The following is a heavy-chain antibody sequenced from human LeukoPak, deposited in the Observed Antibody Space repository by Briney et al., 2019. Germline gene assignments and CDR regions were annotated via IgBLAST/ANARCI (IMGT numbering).Heavy chain of an antibody. CDR3: ARVGYYGVVRIFDY. CDR2: IYTSGST. J-gene: IGHJ4*02. D-gene: IGHD3-10*01. Sequence: PSETLSLTCTVSGGSISSGSYYWSWIRHPAGKGLEWIGRIYTSGSTNYNPSLKSRVTISVDTSKNQFSLKLSSVTAADTAVYYCARVGYYGVVRIFDYWGQGTLVTVSS. V-gene: IGHV4-61*02. CDR1: GGSISSGSYY.